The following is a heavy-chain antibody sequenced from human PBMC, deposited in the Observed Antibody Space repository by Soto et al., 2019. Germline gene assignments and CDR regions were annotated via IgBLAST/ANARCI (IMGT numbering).Heavy chain of an antibody. Sequence: SVTLSLTCTVSGGSISSYYWSWIRQPPGKGLEWIGYIYYSGSTNYNPSLKSRVTISVDTSQNQFSLKLSSVTAADTAMYYCARLPRYCSSTSCYSWFDAWGQGTMVTVSS. CDR1: GGSISSYY. D-gene: IGHD2-2*02. CDR2: IYYSGST. V-gene: IGHV4-59*01. J-gene: IGHJ5*01. CDR3: ARLPRYCSSTSCYSWFDA.